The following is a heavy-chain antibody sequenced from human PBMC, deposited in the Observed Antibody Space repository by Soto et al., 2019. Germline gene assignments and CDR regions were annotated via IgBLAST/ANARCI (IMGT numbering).Heavy chain of an antibody. CDR1: GFTFSNYD. CDR2: IGADAGT. Sequence: GGSLRLSCAASGFTFSNYDMRWVRQATGKGLEWVSAIGADAGTYYADSVKGRFTISRENAKNYLYLQMNNLRAGDSAVFYCGRRYCRGDSCPVIGIGFDHWGQGTLVTVSS. J-gene: IGHJ4*02. D-gene: IGHD2-15*01. V-gene: IGHV3-13*01. CDR3: GRRYCRGDSCPVIGIGFDH.